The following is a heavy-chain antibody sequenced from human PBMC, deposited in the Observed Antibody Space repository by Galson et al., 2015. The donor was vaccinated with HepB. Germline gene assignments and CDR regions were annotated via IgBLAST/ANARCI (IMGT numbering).Heavy chain of an antibody. CDR3: AKDGYNFIPFDS. J-gene: IGHJ5*01. CDR1: GFTSSNYA. V-gene: IGHV3-23*01. Sequence: SLRLSCAASGFTSSNYAMSWVRQAPGKGLEWVSHISGTGRSTYYADSVKGRFTISRDNSKNTLSLQMNSLRADDTALYYCAKDGYNFIPFDSWGQGTLVTVSS. CDR2: ISGTGRST. D-gene: IGHD5-24*01.